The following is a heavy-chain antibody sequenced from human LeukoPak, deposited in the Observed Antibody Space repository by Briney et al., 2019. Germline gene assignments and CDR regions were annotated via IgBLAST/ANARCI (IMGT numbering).Heavy chain of an antibody. V-gene: IGHV3-43D*03. CDR3: AKDKLSAAAGRKGYMDV. Sequence: GGSLRLSCAASGFTFSSYWMSWVRQAPGKGLEWVSLISWDGGSTYYADSVKGRFTISRDNSKNSLYLQMNSLRAEDTALYYCAKDKLSAAAGRKGYMDVWGKGTTVTVSS. CDR1: GFTFSSYW. J-gene: IGHJ6*03. CDR2: ISWDGGST. D-gene: IGHD6-13*01.